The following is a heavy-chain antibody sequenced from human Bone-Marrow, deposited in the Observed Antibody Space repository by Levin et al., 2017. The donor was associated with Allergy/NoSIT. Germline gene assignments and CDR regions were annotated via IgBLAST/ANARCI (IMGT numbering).Heavy chain of an antibody. J-gene: IGHJ4*02. Sequence: GGSLRLSCTTSGFTFADFPMSWFRQTPGKRLEWVAFIRRPASGGTTEYAASVKGRFTISRDDSKRIAYLQMNTLKPEDTALYYCAKYPGIDWGPGTRVTVSS. CDR2: IRRPASGGTT. D-gene: IGHD2-21*01. V-gene: IGHV3-49*03. CDR1: GFTFADFP. CDR3: AKYPGID.